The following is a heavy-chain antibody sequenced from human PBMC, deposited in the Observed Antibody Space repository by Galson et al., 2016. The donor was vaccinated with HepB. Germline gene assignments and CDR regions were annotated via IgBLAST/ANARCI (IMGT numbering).Heavy chain of an antibody. CDR3: ARQQVLNWIKPGQYYYYGLDV. CDR1: GFTFSSYW. Sequence: SLRLSCAASGFTFSSYWMHWVRQAPGKGLVWVSDINSDGSSTSSADSVKGRFNISRDNAKNTLYLQMNSLRAEDTAVYYCARQQVLNWIKPGQYYYYGLDVWGQGTTVTVSS. J-gene: IGHJ6*02. D-gene: IGHD5-18*01. CDR2: INSDGSST. V-gene: IGHV3-74*01.